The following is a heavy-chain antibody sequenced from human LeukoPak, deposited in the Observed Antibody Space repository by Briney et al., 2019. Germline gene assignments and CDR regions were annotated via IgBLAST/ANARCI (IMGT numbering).Heavy chain of an antibody. CDR3: AKLPYFAYFDY. CDR1: GFTFRDYE. D-gene: IGHD3-9*01. J-gene: IGHJ4*02. V-gene: IGHV3-48*03. Sequence: PGGSLRLSCAASGFTFRDYEMSWVRQAPGKGLEWISYISGSGDTIYYADSLKGRFTISRDNSKNTLYLQMNSLRAEDTAVYHCAKLPYFAYFDYWGQGTLVSVSS. CDR2: ISGSGDTI.